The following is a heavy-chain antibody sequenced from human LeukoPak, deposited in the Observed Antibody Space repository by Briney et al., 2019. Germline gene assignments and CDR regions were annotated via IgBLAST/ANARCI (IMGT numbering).Heavy chain of an antibody. CDR3: ARHLRRIPPNFDY. CDR1: GDSISSSIYY. CDR2: ICYSGST. Sequence: RTSETLSLTCTVSGDSISSSIYYWGWIRQAPGKGLEWIGTICYSGSTFYNPSLKSRVTISTDTPKNQFSLRLSSVTAADTAVYYCARHLRRIPPNFDYWGQGTLVTVSS. J-gene: IGHJ4*02. V-gene: IGHV4-39*01. D-gene: IGHD2/OR15-2a*01.